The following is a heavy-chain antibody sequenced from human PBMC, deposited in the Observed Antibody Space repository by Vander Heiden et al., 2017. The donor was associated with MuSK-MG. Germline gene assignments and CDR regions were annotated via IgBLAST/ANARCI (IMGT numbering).Heavy chain of an antibody. J-gene: IGHJ2*01. V-gene: IGHV2-5*01. D-gene: IGHD2-15*01. CDR2: IYWNGDK. Sequence: QITLKESGPTLVNPTQTLTLTCTVSGISVSTSGVGVGWIRQPPGKALEWLAFIYWNGDKNYSPSLKSRLTVTKDTSKNQVILTMTNMDPVDTATYYCALRPLGYCSTGTCYDPWGRGTLVTVSS. CDR3: ALRPLGYCSTGTCYDP. CDR1: GISVSTSGVG.